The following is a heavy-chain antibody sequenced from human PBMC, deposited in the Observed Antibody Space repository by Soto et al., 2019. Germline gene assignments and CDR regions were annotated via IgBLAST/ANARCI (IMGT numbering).Heavy chain of an antibody. CDR3: AKVGGIVGWTWFDP. Sequence: EVQLLESGGGLVQPGGSLRLSCAASGFTFSSYAMSWVRQAPGKGLEWVSGINDGGGSTYYADSVKGRFTISRDNSKNTRYLQMNSLGAEDTALYSWAKVGGIVGWTWFDPWGQGTLVIVSS. CDR2: INDGGGST. D-gene: IGHD2-15*01. J-gene: IGHJ5*02. CDR1: GFTFSSYA. V-gene: IGHV3-23*01.